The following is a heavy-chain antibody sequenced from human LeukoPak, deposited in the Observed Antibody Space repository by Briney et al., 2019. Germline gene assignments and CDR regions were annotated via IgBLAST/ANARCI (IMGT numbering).Heavy chain of an antibody. CDR1: GFTLSSYS. Sequence: GRSLRLSCAASGFTLSSYSMNWVRQAPGKGLEWVSYISSSSTHIYYADSVKGRFTISRDNARNSLYLQMNSLRAEDTAIYYCARSEHSSSSFDYWGQGTLVTVSS. V-gene: IGHV3-21*01. D-gene: IGHD6-6*01. CDR2: ISSSSTHI. J-gene: IGHJ4*02. CDR3: ARSEHSSSSFDY.